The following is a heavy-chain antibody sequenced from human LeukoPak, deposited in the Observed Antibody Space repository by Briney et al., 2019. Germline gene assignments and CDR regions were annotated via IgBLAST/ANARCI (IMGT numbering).Heavy chain of an antibody. CDR3: AKDSRVTRSYSSSWPDAFDV. D-gene: IGHD6-13*01. CDR1: GLTFSSYA. J-gene: IGHJ3*01. Sequence: PGGSLRLSCEASGLTFSSYAMSWVRQASGKGLEWVSGISGSGGSTYYTDSVKGRFTISRDNSKNTLYLQMNSLRAEDTAVYYCAKDSRVTRSYSSSWPDAFDVWAKGQWSPSLQ. CDR2: ISGSGGST. V-gene: IGHV3-23*01.